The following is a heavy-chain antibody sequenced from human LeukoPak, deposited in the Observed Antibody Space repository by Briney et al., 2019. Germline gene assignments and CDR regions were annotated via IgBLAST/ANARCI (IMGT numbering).Heavy chain of an antibody. CDR1: GFTFSSYS. CDR3: ARGYDYVWGSYRLRGNFVDY. V-gene: IGHV3-21*01. J-gene: IGHJ4*03. D-gene: IGHD3-16*02. Sequence: GGSLRLSCAASGFTFSSYSMNWVRQAPGKGLEWVSSISSSSSYIYYADSVKGRFTISRDNAKNSLYLQMNSLRAEDTAVYYCARGYDYVWGSYRLRGNFVDYWRHGTLVTASS. CDR2: ISSSSSYI.